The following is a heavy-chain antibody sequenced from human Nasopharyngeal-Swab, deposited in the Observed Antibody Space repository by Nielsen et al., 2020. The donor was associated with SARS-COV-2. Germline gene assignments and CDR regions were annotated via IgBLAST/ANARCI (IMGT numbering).Heavy chain of an antibody. CDR3: ARDGLDYDFWSAYFMDV. J-gene: IGHJ6*02. CDR1: GFTFNNYN. Sequence: GGSLRLSCAASGFTFNNYNFNWARQPPGKGLEWVSSISSSSSYIYYADSVKDRFTISRDNAKNSLYLQMNSLRAEDTAVYYCARDGLDYDFWSAYFMDVWGQGTTVTVSS. D-gene: IGHD3-3*01. CDR2: ISSSSSYI. V-gene: IGHV3-21*01.